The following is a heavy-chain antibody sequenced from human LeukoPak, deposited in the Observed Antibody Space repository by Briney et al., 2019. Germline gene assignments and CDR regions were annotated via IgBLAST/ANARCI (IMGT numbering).Heavy chain of an antibody. J-gene: IGHJ6*02. CDR1: GFTFSSYA. D-gene: IGHD6-25*01. V-gene: IGHV3-30-3*01. CDR3: ARARYSSAIYYYYGMDV. CDR2: ISYDGSNK. Sequence: GGSLRLSCAASGFTFSSYAMHWVRQAPGKGLEWVAVISYDGSNKYYADSVKGRFTISRDNSKNTLYLQMNSLRAEDTAVHYCARARYSSAIYYYYGMDVWGQGTTVTVSS.